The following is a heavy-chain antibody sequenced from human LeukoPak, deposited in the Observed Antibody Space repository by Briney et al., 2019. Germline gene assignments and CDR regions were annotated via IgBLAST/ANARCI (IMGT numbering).Heavy chain of an antibody. D-gene: IGHD6-13*01. V-gene: IGHV4-4*07. CDR1: GGSISSYY. CDR3: ARDPVDKYSSSYPGGLWFDS. Sequence: PSETLSLTCTVSGGSISSYYWSWIRQPAGKGLEWIGRIYTSGSTNYNPSLKSRVTMSVDTSKNQFSLKLSSVTAADTAVYYCARDPVDKYSSSYPGGLWFDSWGQGTLVTVSS. CDR2: IYTSGST. J-gene: IGHJ5*01.